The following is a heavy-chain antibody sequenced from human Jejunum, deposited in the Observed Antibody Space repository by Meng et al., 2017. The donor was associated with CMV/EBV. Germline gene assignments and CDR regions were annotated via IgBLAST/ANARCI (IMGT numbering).Heavy chain of an antibody. Sequence: TSYAMSWVRQAPGKGLEWVSAIGANGVSTYYADSVKGRFTISRDNAKNSLYLQMNSLRAEDTALYHCARERTVLTGFLEWLLFNYWGQGTLVTVSS. D-gene: IGHD3-3*01. J-gene: IGHJ4*02. V-gene: IGHV3-23*01. CDR3: ARERTVLTGFLEWLLFNY. CDR1: TSYA. CDR2: IGANGVST.